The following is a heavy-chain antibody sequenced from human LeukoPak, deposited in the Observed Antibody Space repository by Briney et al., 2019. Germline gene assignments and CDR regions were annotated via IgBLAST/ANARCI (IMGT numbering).Heavy chain of an antibody. CDR2: INSDGSNP. J-gene: IGHJ4*02. CDR3: ARDWYYAVDY. CDR1: GFTFSSTW. Sequence: GGSLRLSCAASGFTFSSTWMHWVRPVPGKGLVWVSRINSDGSNPIYADSVKGRFTISRDNAKNTLYLQMSSLRAEDTAVYYCARDWYYAVDYWGQGTLVTVSS. D-gene: IGHD3-10*01. V-gene: IGHV3-74*01.